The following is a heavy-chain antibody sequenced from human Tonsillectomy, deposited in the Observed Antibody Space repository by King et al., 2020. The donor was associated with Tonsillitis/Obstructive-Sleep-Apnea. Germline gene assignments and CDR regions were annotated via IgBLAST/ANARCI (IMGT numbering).Heavy chain of an antibody. D-gene: IGHD3-3*01. CDR3: ARVGLRFLEWRDAFDI. CDR1: GGTFSSYA. J-gene: IGHJ3*02. Sequence: VQLVQSGAEVKKPGSSVKVSCQASGGTFSSYAIRWVRQAPGQGLEWMGGIIPIFGTANYAQKFQGRVTITADESTSTAYMELSSLRSEDTAVYYCARVGLRFLEWRDAFDIWGQGTMVTVSS. V-gene: IGHV1-69*01. CDR2: IIPIFGTA.